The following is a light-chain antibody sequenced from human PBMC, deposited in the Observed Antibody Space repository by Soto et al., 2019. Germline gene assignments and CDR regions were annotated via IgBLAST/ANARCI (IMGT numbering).Light chain of an antibody. V-gene: IGLV1-51*01. J-gene: IGLJ2*01. CDR3: GAGDDSLRNGV. Sequence: QSVLTQPPSVSAAPGQKVTISCSGSSSNIGSNYVSWYQHLPGTAPRLLIYDHNKRPTGIPDRFSGSKSGTSASLGIRGRLPSDEDAYYWGAGDDSLRNGVFGGGTKLTVL. CDR2: DHN. CDR1: SSNIGSNY.